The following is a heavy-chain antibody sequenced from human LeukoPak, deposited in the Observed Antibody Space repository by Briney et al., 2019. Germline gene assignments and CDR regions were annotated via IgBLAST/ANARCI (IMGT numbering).Heavy chain of an antibody. CDR3: ARDFRVVRGVIITDNWFDP. J-gene: IGHJ5*02. CDR1: GFTFSDYY. Sequence: GGSLRLSCAASGFTFSDYYVSWIRQAPGKGLEWVSYISSSGSTIYYADSVKGRLTISRDNAKNSLYLQMNSLRAEDTAVYYCARDFRVVRGVIITDNWFDPWGQGTLVTVSS. CDR2: ISSSGSTI. V-gene: IGHV3-11*01. D-gene: IGHD3-10*01.